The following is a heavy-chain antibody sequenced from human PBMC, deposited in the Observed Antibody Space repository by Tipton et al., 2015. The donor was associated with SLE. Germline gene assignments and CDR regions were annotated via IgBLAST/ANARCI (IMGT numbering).Heavy chain of an antibody. CDR2: IYYSGST. J-gene: IGHJ3*02. CDR3: ARQRFLVGAHAFDI. D-gene: IGHD3-3*01. V-gene: IGHV4-39*07. Sequence: LRLSCTVSGGSISSSSYYWGWIRQPPGKGLEWIGSIYYSGSTYYNPSLKSRVTISVDTSKNQFSLKLGSVTAADTAVYYCARQRFLVGAHAFDIWGQGTMVTVSS. CDR1: GGSISSSSYY.